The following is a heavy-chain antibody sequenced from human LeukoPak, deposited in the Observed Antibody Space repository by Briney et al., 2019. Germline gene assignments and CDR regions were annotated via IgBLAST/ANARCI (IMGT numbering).Heavy chain of an antibody. CDR1: GYTFTGYY. V-gene: IGHV1-2*02. CDR3: ASGFMGYDRSGYYDDAFDI. J-gene: IGHJ3*02. D-gene: IGHD3-22*01. Sequence: ASVKVSCKASGYTFTGYYMHWVRQAPGQGLEWMGWINPNSGGTNYAQKFQGRVTMTRDTSISTAYMELSRLRSDDTAVYYCASGFMGYDRSGYYDDAFDIWGQGTMVTVSS. CDR2: INPNSGGT.